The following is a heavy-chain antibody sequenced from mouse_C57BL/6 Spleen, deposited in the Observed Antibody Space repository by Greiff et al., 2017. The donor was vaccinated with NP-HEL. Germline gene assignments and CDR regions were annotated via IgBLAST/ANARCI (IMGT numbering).Heavy chain of an antibody. CDR1: GYSITSGYY. V-gene: IGHV3-6*01. CDR3: ALFDY. J-gene: IGHJ2*01. Sequence: EVQLVESGPGLVKPSQSLSLTCSVTGYSITSGYYWNWIRQFPGNKLEWMGYISYDGSNNYNPSLKNRISITRDTSKNQFFLKLNSVTTEDTATYYCALFDYWGQGTTLTVSS. CDR2: ISYDGSN.